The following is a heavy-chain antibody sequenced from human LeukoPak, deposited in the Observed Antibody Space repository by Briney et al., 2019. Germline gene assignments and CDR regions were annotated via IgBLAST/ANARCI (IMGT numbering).Heavy chain of an antibody. J-gene: IGHJ4*02. D-gene: IGHD3-3*01. CDR3: ARVDDFWSGFTFDY. CDR2: IYHSGST. Sequence: PSETLSLTCTVSGGSISSGGYYWSWIRQPPGKGLEWIGYIYHSGSTYYNPSLKSRVTISVDRSKNQFSLKLSSVTAADTAVYYCARVDDFWSGFTFDYWGQGTLVTVSS. CDR1: GGSISSGGYY. V-gene: IGHV4-30-2*01.